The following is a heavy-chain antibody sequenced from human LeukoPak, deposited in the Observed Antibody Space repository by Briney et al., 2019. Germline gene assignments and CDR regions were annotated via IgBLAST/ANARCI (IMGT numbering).Heavy chain of an antibody. J-gene: IGHJ4*02. CDR2: MNPNSGNT. D-gene: IGHD3-22*01. CDR1: GYTFTSYD. CDR3: AREDYYDSGSSDY. Sequence: ASVKVSCKASGYTFTSYDIHWVRQATGQGLEWMGWMNPNSGNTAYAQKFQGGVTITRNTSISTAYMELSSLRSEDTAVYYCAREDYYDSGSSDYWGQGTLVTVSS. V-gene: IGHV1-8*03.